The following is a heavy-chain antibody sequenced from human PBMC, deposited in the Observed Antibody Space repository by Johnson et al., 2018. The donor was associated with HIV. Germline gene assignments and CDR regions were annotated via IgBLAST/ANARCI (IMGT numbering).Heavy chain of an antibody. CDR2: INWNGETT. D-gene: IGHD3-10*01. CDR3: ARESKPCCDYYGSGSASDAFDI. CDR1: GFTFDDYG. Sequence: VQLVESGGGVVRPGGSLRLSCAASGFTFDDYGMSWVRQAPGKGLEWVSGINWNGETTGYADSVKGRFTISRDSAKNFLYLQMNSLRAEDTALYYCARESKPCCDYYGSGSASDAFDIWGQGTMVIVSS. V-gene: IGHV3-20*04. J-gene: IGHJ3*02.